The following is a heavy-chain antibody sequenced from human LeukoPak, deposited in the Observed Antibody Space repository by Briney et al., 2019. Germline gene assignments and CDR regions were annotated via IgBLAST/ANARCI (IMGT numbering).Heavy chain of an antibody. CDR2: IYYSGST. CDR3: ARSNLGYYGSGSYKDY. V-gene: IGHV4-59*08. Sequence: PSETLSLTCTVSGGSISSYYWSWIRQPPGKGLEWIGYIYYSGSTNYNPSLKSRVTISVDTSKNQFSLKLSSVTAADTAVYYCARSNLGYYGSGSYKDYWGQGTLVTVSS. CDR1: GGSISSYY. J-gene: IGHJ4*02. D-gene: IGHD3-10*01.